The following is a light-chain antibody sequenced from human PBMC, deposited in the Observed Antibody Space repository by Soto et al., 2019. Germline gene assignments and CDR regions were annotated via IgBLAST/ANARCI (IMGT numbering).Light chain of an antibody. CDR2: STS. Sequence: QTVVTQEPSLTVSPGGTVTRTCASSTGAVTSGHYPNWVQQKPGQAPRALMYSTSNKHSWTPARFSGYLLGGKAALTLSCVKTEDEDEYSCLLYSAAAQPLVFGGGTKVTVL. J-gene: IGLJ3*02. CDR3: LLYSAAAQPLV. CDR1: TGAVTSGHY. V-gene: IGLV7-43*01.